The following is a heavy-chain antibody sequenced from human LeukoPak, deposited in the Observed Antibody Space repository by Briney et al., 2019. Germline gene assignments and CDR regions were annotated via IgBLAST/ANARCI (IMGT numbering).Heavy chain of an antibody. V-gene: IGHV1-18*01. J-gene: IGHJ4*02. Sequence: ASVKVSCKASGYTFTSYGISWVRQAPGQGLEWMGWISAYNGNTNYAQKFQGRVTMTRDTSTSTVYMELSSLRSDDTAVYYCARANKLGNVVLLFYWGQGTLVTVSS. D-gene: IGHD1/OR15-1a*01. CDR2: ISAYNGNT. CDR1: GYTFTSYG. CDR3: ARANKLGNVVLLFY.